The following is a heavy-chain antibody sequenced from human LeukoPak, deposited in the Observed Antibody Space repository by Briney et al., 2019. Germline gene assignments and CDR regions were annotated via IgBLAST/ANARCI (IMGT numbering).Heavy chain of an antibody. J-gene: IGHJ6*03. D-gene: IGHD2-2*01. CDR3: AKSSFYCSSTSCYGPDYYYYMDV. Sequence: GGSLRLSCAASGFTFSSYGVHWVRQAPGKGLEWVAFIRYDGSNKYYADSVKGRFTISRDNSKNTLYLQMNSLRAEDTAVYYCAKSSFYCSSTSCYGPDYYYYMDVWGKGTTVTVSS. V-gene: IGHV3-30*02. CDR2: IRYDGSNK. CDR1: GFTFSSYG.